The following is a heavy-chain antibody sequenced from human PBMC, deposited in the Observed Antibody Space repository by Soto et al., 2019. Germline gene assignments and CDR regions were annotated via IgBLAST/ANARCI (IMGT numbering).Heavy chain of an antibody. J-gene: IGHJ4*02. CDR2: INHSGST. CDR1: GGSFSGYY. Sequence: SETLSLTCAVYGGSFSGYYWSWIRQPPGKGLEWIGEINHSGSTNYNPSLKSRVTISVDTSKNQFSLKLSSVTAADTAVYYCARTIIAARKRNFDYWGQGTLVTVSS. V-gene: IGHV4-34*01. D-gene: IGHD6-6*01. CDR3: ARTIIAARKRNFDY.